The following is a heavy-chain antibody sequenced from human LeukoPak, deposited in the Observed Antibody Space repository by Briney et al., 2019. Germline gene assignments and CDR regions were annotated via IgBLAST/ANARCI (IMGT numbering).Heavy chain of an antibody. CDR2: IKGNTDGGTT. D-gene: IGHD5-18*01. V-gene: IGHV3-15*01. Sequence: GGSLRLSCATSGFTFSNACMSWVRQAPGKGLEWVGLIKGNTDGGTTDYAAPVQGRFTISRDDSKNTLYLQMNSLKTEDTAVYYCTTGTWIQLWLADYWGQGTLVTVSS. CDR1: GFTFSNAC. CDR3: TTGTWIQLWLADY. J-gene: IGHJ4*02.